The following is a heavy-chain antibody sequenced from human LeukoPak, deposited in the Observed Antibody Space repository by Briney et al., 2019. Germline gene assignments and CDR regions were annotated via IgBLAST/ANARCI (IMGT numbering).Heavy chain of an antibody. J-gene: IGHJ4*02. CDR1: GFTFSSCW. CDR3: AKFTAGSCLHPQPDY. D-gene: IGHD2-15*01. V-gene: IGHV3-7*03. CDR2: IKGDGSER. Sequence: GGSLRLSCVVSGFTFSSCWMSWVRQAPGKGLEWVANIKGDGSERYYADSVKGQFTISRDNAKNSLYLEMNSLRAEDTAVYYCAKFTAGSCLHPQPDYWGQGTLVTVSS.